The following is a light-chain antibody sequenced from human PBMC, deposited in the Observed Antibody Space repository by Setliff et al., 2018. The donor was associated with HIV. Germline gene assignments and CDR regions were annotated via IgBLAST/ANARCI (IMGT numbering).Light chain of an antibody. CDR2: SNN. CDR3: STWGDDLNGPV. V-gene: IGLV1-44*01. Sequence: SVLTQQSSASGTLGRRVTISCSGTRSSIGINTVNWYLQVPGTAPKLLIYSNNQRPSGIPERFSGSKSGTSASLAISGLQSDDEADYYCSTWGDDLNGPVFGGGTKVTVL. CDR1: RSSIGINT. J-gene: IGLJ3*02.